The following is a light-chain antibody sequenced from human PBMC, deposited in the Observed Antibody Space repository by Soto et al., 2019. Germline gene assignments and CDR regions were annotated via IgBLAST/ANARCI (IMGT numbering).Light chain of an antibody. V-gene: IGKV3-20*01. Sequence: EFVLTQSPGTLSLSPGERATLSCRASQTITSNYLAWYQQKPGQSPRLLIYGASYRATGIPDRFSGSGSGADFTLTINRLEPEDFAVYYCQQYGSSPPITFGQGTRLEIK. CDR2: GAS. CDR3: QQYGSSPPIT. J-gene: IGKJ5*01. CDR1: QTITSNY.